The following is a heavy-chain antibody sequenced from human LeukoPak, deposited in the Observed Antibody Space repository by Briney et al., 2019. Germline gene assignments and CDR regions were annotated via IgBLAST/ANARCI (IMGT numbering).Heavy chain of an antibody. CDR1: GGSLHGSCYY. J-gene: IGHJ4*02. CDR3: ARHYGP. V-gene: IGHV4-39*01. D-gene: IGHD3-10*01. CDR2: IYYSGST. Sequence: SEALSLTFTFSGGSLHGSCYYWGWSRPPPGKGLEWIGSIYYSGSTYYNPSLKSRVTISVDTSKNQFSLKLNSVTATDTAVYYCARHYGPWGQGTLVTVSS.